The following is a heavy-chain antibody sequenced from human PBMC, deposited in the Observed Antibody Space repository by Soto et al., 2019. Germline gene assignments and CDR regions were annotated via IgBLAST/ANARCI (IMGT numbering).Heavy chain of an antibody. J-gene: IGHJ5*02. Sequence: PSETLSLTGAVYGGSFSGYDWSWIRQPPGKGLEWIGEINHSGSTNYNPSLKSRVTISVDTSKNQFSLKLSSVTAADTAVYYCARDSSSRGLDPLGQGTLVTLSS. CDR3: ARDSSSRGLDP. V-gene: IGHV4-34*01. CDR2: INHSGST. D-gene: IGHD6-13*01. CDR1: GGSFSGYD.